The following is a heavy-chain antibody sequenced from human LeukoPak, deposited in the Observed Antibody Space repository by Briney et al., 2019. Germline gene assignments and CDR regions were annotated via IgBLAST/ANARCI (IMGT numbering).Heavy chain of an antibody. D-gene: IGHD3-9*01. Sequence: SETLSLTCTVSGDSISSYYWSWIRQPPGKGLEWIGYIYYSGSTNYNPSLKSRVTISVDTSKNQFSLKLSSVTAADTAVYYCARGSYDILTGYYKKRYYYYYMDVWGKGTTVTVSS. V-gene: IGHV4-59*01. CDR3: ARGSYDILTGYYKKRYYYYYMDV. CDR2: IYYSGST. J-gene: IGHJ6*03. CDR1: GDSISSYY.